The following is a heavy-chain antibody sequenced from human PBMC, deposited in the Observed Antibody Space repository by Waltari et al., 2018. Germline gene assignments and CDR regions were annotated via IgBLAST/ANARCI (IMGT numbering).Heavy chain of an antibody. Sequence: QLQLQESGSGLVKPSQTLSLTCAVSGGSISSGGYSWSWIRQPPGKGLEWIGYIYHSGSTYYSPSRRRRMTISVDRSKNHFSLKLSSVSAADTAVYYCARATTVTTLGRNLFDPWGQGTLVTVSS. CDR2: IYHSGST. V-gene: IGHV4-30-2*01. D-gene: IGHD4-17*01. CDR1: GGSISSGGYS. J-gene: IGHJ5*02. CDR3: ARATTVTTLGRNLFDP.